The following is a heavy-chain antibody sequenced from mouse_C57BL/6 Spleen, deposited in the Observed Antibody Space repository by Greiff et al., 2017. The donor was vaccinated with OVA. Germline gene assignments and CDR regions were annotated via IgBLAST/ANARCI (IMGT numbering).Heavy chain of an antibody. CDR1: GYTFTDYE. Sequence: QVQLQQSGAELVRPGASVTLSCKASGYTFTDYEMHWVKQTPVHGLEWIGAIDPETGGTAYNQKFKGKAILTADKSSSTAYMELRSLTSEDSAVYYCTKHVQLSYYFDYWGQGTTLTVSS. V-gene: IGHV1-15*01. D-gene: IGHD4-1*02. J-gene: IGHJ2*01. CDR2: IDPETGGT. CDR3: TKHVQLSYYFDY.